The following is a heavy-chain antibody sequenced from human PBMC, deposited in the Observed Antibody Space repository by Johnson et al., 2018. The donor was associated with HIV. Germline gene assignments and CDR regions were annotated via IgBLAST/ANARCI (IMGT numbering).Heavy chain of an antibody. D-gene: IGHD6-13*01. Sequence: VQLVESGGGLIQPGGSLRLSCAASGFTVSSNYMSWVRQAPGKGLEWVSVIYSGGNTYYTDSVQGRFTTSRENYKNSFYLHMNSLRAGDTAVYYCAREIIAAADDIWGQGTMVTVSS. CDR3: AREIIAAADDI. J-gene: IGHJ3*02. CDR2: IYSGGNT. V-gene: IGHV3-53*01. CDR1: GFTVSSNY.